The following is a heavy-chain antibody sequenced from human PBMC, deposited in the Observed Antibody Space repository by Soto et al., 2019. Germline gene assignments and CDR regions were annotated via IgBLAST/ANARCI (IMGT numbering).Heavy chain of an antibody. D-gene: IGHD2-8*02. V-gene: IGHV3-15*01. CDR3: TTDTRLGGLGTVWAFDY. Sequence: EVQLVESGGDLVKPGESLRLSCAASGFTFSNAWMSWVRQAPGKGLEWVGRIKSKSDGGTTDFAAPVKGRFTISRDDSEYTLFLQMNYMETEDTGVYYCTTDTRLGGLGTVWAFDYWGQGTLVTVSS. CDR2: IKSKSDGGTT. CDR1: GFTFSNAW. J-gene: IGHJ4*02.